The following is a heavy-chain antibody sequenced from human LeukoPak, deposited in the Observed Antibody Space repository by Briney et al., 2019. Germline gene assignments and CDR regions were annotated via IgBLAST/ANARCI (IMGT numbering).Heavy chain of an antibody. CDR1: GFTVSSNY. J-gene: IGHJ4*02. Sequence: GGSLRLSCAASGFTVSSNYMSCVRQGPGEGLELDSVIYSGGSTYFADSLKGRFTISRDNAKDTVYLQMNIFRAEDTAVYYCARDPQMNYFDYWDQGTLVTVYS. CDR3: ARDPQMNYFDY. CDR2: IYSGGST. V-gene: IGHV3-66*01. D-gene: IGHD5-24*01.